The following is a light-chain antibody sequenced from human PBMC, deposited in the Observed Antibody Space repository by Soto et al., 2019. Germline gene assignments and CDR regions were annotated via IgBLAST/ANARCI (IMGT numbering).Light chain of an antibody. CDR1: QVISIW. CDR2: GAS. V-gene: IGKV1-12*01. CDR3: QQANSFPRT. J-gene: IGKJ1*01. Sequence: DIQMTQSPSSVSASVGDRVTITCRSSQVISIWLAWYQQKPGKAPKPLIYGASTLQSGVPSRFSGSGSGTDFTLTISSLQPEDFATYHCQQANSFPRTFGQGTKVEIK.